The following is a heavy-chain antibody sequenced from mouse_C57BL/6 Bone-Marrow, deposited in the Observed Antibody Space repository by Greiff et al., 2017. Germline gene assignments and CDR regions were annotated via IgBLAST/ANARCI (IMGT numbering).Heavy chain of an antibody. CDR3: ARRFYYYGISYDWFAY. V-gene: IGHV1-81*01. Sequence: QVHVKQSGAELARPGASVKLSCKASGYTFTSYGISWVKQRTGQGLEWIGEIYPRSGNTYYNEKFKGKATLTADKSSSTAYMELRSLTSEDSAVYFFARRFYYYGISYDWFAYWGQGTLVTVSA. CDR1: GYTFTSYG. J-gene: IGHJ3*01. D-gene: IGHD1-1*01. CDR2: IYPRSGNT.